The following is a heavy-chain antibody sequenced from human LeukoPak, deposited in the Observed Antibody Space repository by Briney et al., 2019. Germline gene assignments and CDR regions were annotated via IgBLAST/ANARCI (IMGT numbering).Heavy chain of an antibody. J-gene: IGHJ4*02. CDR1: GFTFNSYG. D-gene: IGHD3-10*01. Sequence: GGSLRLSCAASGFTFNSYGMHWVRQAPGKGLEWVAVISYDGTNKYYADSVKGRFTISRDNSKNTVYLQMNSLRAEDTAVYYCARDYKSGDYWGQGTLVTISS. V-gene: IGHV3-30*19. CDR3: ARDYKSGDY. CDR2: ISYDGTNK.